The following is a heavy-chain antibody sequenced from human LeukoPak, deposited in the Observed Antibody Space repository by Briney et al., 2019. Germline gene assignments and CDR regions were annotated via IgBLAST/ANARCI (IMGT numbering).Heavy chain of an antibody. CDR1: GYTFTSYG. CDR2: ISAYNGNT. CDR3: ARDMDDILTGCPVN. D-gene: IGHD3-9*01. V-gene: IGHV1-18*01. Sequence: ASVKVSCKASGYTFTSYGISWVRQAPGQGLEWMGWISAYNGNTNYAQKLQGRVTMTTDTSTSTAYMELRSLRSDDTAVYYCARDMDDILTGCPVNWGQGTLVTVSS. J-gene: IGHJ4*02.